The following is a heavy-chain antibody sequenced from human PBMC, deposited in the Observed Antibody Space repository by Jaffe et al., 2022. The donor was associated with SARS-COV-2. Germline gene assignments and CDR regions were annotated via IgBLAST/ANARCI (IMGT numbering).Heavy chain of an antibody. J-gene: IGHJ3*02. CDR1: GFTFSSYW. CDR2: LNSDGSST. D-gene: IGHD3-22*01. CDR3: ARDWGLHFHDTSGYGDI. Sequence: EVQLVESGGGLVQPGGSLRLSCAASGFTFSSYWMHWVRQAPGKGLEWVSRLNSDGSSTDYADSVKGRFTISRDNAKNTLYLQMNSLRAEDTAVYYCARDWGLHFHDTSGYGDIWGQGTMVTVSS. V-gene: IGHV3-74*01.